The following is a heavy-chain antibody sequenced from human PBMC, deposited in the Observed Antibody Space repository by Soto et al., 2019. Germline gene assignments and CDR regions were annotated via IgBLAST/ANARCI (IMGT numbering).Heavy chain of an antibody. CDR1: GFTFTNYA. Sequence: GGSLRLSCAASGFTFTNYAMSWVRQAPGKGLEWVSGISGRGGSTYYADSVKGRVTISRDNSKSTLFLQMSSLGAEDTAVYYCAKDPSYSNYYYYYLDVWGKGTTVTVSS. V-gene: IGHV3-23*01. J-gene: IGHJ6*03. D-gene: IGHD4-4*01. CDR2: ISGRGGST. CDR3: AKDPSYSNYYYYYLDV.